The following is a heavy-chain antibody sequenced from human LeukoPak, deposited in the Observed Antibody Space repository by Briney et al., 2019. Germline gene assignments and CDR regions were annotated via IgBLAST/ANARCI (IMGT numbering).Heavy chain of an antibody. D-gene: IGHD3-22*01. V-gene: IGHV1-18*01. Sequence: GASVKVSCKASGYTFTSYGISWVRQAPGQGLEWMGWISAYNGNTNYAQKLQGRVTMTTDTSTSTAYMELGSLRSDDTAVYYCARDTRFYYDSSDEDAFDIWGQGTMVTVSS. J-gene: IGHJ3*02. CDR1: GYTFTSYG. CDR3: ARDTRFYYDSSDEDAFDI. CDR2: ISAYNGNT.